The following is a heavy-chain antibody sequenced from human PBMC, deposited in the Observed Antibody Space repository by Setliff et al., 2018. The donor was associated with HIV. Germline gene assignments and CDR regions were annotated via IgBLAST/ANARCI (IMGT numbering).Heavy chain of an antibody. CDR3: ARPAGKGSYYGDDAFDL. V-gene: IGHV4-61*02. D-gene: IGHD1-26*01. J-gene: IGHJ3*01. Sequence: PSETLSLTCTVSGGSISSGSYYWSWIRQPAGKGLEWIGRIYSSGSTNYNPSLKSRVSMSVDTSKNQFSLKVDSVTAADTAVYYCARPAGKGSYYGDDAFDLWGQGTMGT. CDR1: GGSISSGSYY. CDR2: IYSSGST.